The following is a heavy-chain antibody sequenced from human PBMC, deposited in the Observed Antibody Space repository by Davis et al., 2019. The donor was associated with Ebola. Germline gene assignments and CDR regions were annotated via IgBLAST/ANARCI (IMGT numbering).Heavy chain of an antibody. D-gene: IGHD1-26*01. V-gene: IGHV4-4*02. Sequence: SETLSLTCAVSGGSISSSNWWSWVRQPPGKGLEWIGEIFHSGTTNYNASLTSRVTISVDKSKNQFALRLSSLTAADTAVYYCARGGVGTNFDYWGQGALVTVSS. CDR1: GGSISSSNW. CDR2: IFHSGTT. CDR3: ARGGVGTNFDY. J-gene: IGHJ4*02.